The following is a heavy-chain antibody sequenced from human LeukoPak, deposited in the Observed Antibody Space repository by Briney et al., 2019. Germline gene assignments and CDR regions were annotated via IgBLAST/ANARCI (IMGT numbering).Heavy chain of an antibody. CDR2: IYSGGST. CDR1: GFTFDDYG. CDR3: ARGSYYDILTGRKFDY. Sequence: GGSLRLSCAASGFTFDDYGMSWVRQAPGKGLEWVSVIYSGGSTYYTDSVKGRFTISRDNSKNTLYLQMNSLRAEDTAVYYCARGSYYDILTGRKFDYWGQGTLVTVSS. J-gene: IGHJ4*02. D-gene: IGHD3-9*01. V-gene: IGHV3-53*01.